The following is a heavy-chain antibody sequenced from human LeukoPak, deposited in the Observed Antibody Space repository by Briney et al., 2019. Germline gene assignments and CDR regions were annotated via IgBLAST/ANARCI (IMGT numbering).Heavy chain of an antibody. V-gene: IGHV5-51*01. J-gene: IGHJ4*02. CDR2: IYPGDSDT. Sequence: GESLKISCKGSGYSFTNYWIGWVRQMPGKGLEWMGIIYPGDSDTKYGPSFQGQVTISADKSISTAYLQWSSLKASDTAMYYCARHTRYSSSSRVFDYWGQGTLVTVPS. CDR3: ARHTRYSSSSRVFDY. D-gene: IGHD6-6*01. CDR1: GYSFTNYW.